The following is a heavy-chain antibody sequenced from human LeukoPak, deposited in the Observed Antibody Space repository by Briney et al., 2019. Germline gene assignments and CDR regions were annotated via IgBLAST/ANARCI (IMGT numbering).Heavy chain of an antibody. V-gene: IGHV3-23*01. CDR1: GFTFSSYA. CDR3: ARDPRGYSYGEADY. CDR2: ISGSGGST. Sequence: GGSLRLSCAASGFTFSSYAMSWVRQAPGKGLEWVSAISGSGGSTYYADSVKGRFTISRDNSKNTLYLQMNSLRAEDTAVYYCARDPRGYSYGEADYWGQGTLVTVSS. J-gene: IGHJ4*02. D-gene: IGHD5-18*01.